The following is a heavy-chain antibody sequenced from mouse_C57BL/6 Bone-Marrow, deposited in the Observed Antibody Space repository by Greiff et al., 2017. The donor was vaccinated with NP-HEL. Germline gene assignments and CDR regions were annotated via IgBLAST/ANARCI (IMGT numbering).Heavy chain of an antibody. J-gene: IGHJ3*01. V-gene: IGHV1-5*01. CDR2: IYPGNSDT. D-gene: IGHD2-13*01. CDR1: GYTFTSYW. CDR3: TRGGDYRAWFAY. Sequence: VQLQQSGTVLARPGASVKMSCKTSGYTFTSYWMHWVKQRPGQGLEWIGAIYPGNSDTSYNQKFKGKAKLTAVTSASTAYMERSSLTNEDSAVYYCTRGGDYRAWFAYWGQGTLVTVSA.